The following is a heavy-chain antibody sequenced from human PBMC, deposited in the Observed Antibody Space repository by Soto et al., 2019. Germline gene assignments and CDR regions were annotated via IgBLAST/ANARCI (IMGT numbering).Heavy chain of an antibody. CDR3: AKDWEVAAAPSNWFDP. Sequence: GSLRLSCAASGFTFSSYGMHWVRQAPGKGLEWVAVISYDGSNKYYADSVKGRFTISRDNSKNTLYLQMNSLRAEDTAVYYCAKDWEVAAAPSNWFDPWGQGTLVTVSS. V-gene: IGHV3-30*18. CDR1: GFTFSSYG. D-gene: IGHD6-13*01. J-gene: IGHJ5*02. CDR2: ISYDGSNK.